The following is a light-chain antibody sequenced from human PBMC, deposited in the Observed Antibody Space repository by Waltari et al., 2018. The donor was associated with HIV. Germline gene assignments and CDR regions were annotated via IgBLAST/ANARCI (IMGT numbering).Light chain of an antibody. CDR1: QSLSSN. Sequence: EVVMAQSPANLSVHPGERATLSCRASQSLSSNLAWYHQRPGQAPRLLIYGASTRATGIPARFSGGGSGTEFTLTISSLQSEDFGVYYCQQYNNWPRTFGQGTKVEIQ. CDR2: GAS. V-gene: IGKV3-15*01. CDR3: QQYNNWPRT. J-gene: IGKJ1*01.